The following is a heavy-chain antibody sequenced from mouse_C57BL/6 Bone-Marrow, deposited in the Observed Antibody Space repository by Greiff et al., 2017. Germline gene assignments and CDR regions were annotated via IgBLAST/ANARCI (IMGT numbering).Heavy chain of an antibody. CDR3: ARQGTVWYFDV. D-gene: IGHD1-1*01. J-gene: IGHJ1*03. CDR2: ISSGGSYT. V-gene: IGHV5-6*01. Sequence: EVQLQESGGDLVKPGGSLKLSCAASGFTFSSYGMSWVRQTPDKRLEWVATISSGGSYTYYPDSVKGRFTISRDNAKNTLYLQMSSLKSEDTAMYYCARQGTVWYFDVWGTGTTVTVSS. CDR1: GFTFSSYG.